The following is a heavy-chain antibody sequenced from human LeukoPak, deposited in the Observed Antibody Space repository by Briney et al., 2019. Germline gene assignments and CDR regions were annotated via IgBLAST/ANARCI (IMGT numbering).Heavy chain of an antibody. CDR1: GYTFTSYG. CDR2: INTDTGNP. D-gene: IGHD4/OR15-4a*01. V-gene: IGHV7-4-1*02. J-gene: IGHJ5*02. CDR3: ARDLGGAYNWSDP. Sequence: GASVKVSCKASGYTFTSYGMHWVRQAPGQGLEWMGWINTDTGNPTYAQGFTGRFVFSLDTSVSTAYLQISSLKAEDTAVYYCARDLGGAYNWSDPWGQGTLVTVSS.